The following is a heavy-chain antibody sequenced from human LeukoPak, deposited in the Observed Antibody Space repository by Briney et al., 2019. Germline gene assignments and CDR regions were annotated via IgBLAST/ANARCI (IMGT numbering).Heavy chain of an antibody. V-gene: IGHV3-53*01. D-gene: IGHD3-10*01. Sequence: GGSLRLSCAASGFNVSKSYLSWVRQAPGKGLEWVAVIYSAGTTYYADSVKGRFTISREKSTSTLYLQMNSLSAEDTAVYYCARDLAPLLWFGEPREVWGKGTTVTVSS. CDR1: GFNVSKSY. J-gene: IGHJ6*04. CDR2: IYSAGTT. CDR3: ARDLAPLLWFGEPREV.